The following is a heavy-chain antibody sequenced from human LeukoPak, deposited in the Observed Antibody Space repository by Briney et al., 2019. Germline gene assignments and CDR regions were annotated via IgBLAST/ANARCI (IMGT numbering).Heavy chain of an antibody. CDR1: GFTFSSYA. V-gene: IGHV3-23*01. Sequence: GGSLRLSCAASGFTFSSYAMSWVRQAPGKGLEWVSAISGSGGSTYYADSVKGRFTISRDNAKNSLYLQMNSLRAEDTAVYYCARVATYYDFWSGYGDYWGQGTLVTVSS. CDR2: ISGSGGST. J-gene: IGHJ4*02. D-gene: IGHD3-3*01. CDR3: ARVATYYDFWSGYGDY.